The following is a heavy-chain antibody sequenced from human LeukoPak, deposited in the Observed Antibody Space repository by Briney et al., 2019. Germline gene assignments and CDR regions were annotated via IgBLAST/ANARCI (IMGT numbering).Heavy chain of an antibody. J-gene: IGHJ4*02. CDR3: ARVGRPAAYLYYFDY. CDR2: IYYSGST. V-gene: IGHV4-31*03. CDR1: GGSISSGGYY. D-gene: IGHD2-2*01. Sequence: PSQTLSLTCTVSGGSISSGGYYWSWIRQHPGKGLEWIGYIYYSGSTYYNPSLKSRVTISVDTSKNQFSLELSSVTAADTAVYYCARVGRPAAYLYYFDYWGQGTLVTVSS.